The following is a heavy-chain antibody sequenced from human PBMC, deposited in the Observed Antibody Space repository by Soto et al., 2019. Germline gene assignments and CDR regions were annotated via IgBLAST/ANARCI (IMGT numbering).Heavy chain of an antibody. CDR3: ARGLTGPYYCYYMDV. J-gene: IGHJ6*03. D-gene: IGHD3-9*01. Sequence: ASVKVSCKASGYTFTSYDINWVRQATGQGLEWMGWMNPNSGNTGYAQKFQGRVTMTRNTSISTAYMELSSLRSEDTAVYYCARGLTGPYYCYYMDVWGKGTTVTVSS. V-gene: IGHV1-8*01. CDR1: GYTFTSYD. CDR2: MNPNSGNT.